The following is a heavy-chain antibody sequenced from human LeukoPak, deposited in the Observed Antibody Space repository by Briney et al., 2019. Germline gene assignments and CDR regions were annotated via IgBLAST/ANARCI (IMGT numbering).Heavy chain of an antibody. CDR1: GFTFSDHY. CDR2: TRNKANSYTT. CDR3: ARAISDSNGYYYFDY. D-gene: IGHD3-22*01. Sequence: GGSLRLSCAASGFTFSDHYMDWVRQAPGKGLEWVGRTRNKANSYTTKYAASVKGKFTITRDESKNSLYLQMNSLNTKDTAAYDCARAISDSNGYYYFDYWGQGTLITVSS. J-gene: IGHJ4*02. V-gene: IGHV3-72*01.